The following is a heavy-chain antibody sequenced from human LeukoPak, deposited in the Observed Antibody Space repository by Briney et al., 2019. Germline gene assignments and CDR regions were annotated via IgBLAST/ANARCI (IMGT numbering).Heavy chain of an antibody. D-gene: IGHD6-6*01. CDR1: GFTFSSYT. Sequence: GGSLRLSCAASGFTFSSYTMNWVRQAPGKGLEWVSSISSSSSYIYYAGSVKGRFTISRDNAKNSLYLQMNSLRGEDTAVYYCARVYHSSSSVDWGQGTLVTVSS. CDR3: ARVYHSSSSVD. CDR2: ISSSSSYI. J-gene: IGHJ4*02. V-gene: IGHV3-21*01.